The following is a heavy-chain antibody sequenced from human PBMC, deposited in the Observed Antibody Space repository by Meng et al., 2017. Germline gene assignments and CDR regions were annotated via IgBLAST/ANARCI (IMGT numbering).Heavy chain of an antibody. J-gene: IGHJ4*02. CDR2: ISSDWSTT. CDR1: GFSFSSHW. D-gene: IGHD3-22*01. CDR3: ARASDNYFDSSGYSWDY. V-gene: IGHV3-74*01. Sequence: GGSLRLSCAASGFSFSSHWMHWIRQAPGKGLVWVSRISSDWSTTTYADSVKGRFTISGDDAKNTLYLQMNSLRAEDTAVYYCARASDNYFDSSGYSWDYWGQGTLVTVSS.